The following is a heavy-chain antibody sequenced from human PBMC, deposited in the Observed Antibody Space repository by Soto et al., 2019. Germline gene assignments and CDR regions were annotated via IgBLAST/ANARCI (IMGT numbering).Heavy chain of an antibody. Sequence: GWSLRLSCAASGFSFSRFWMHWVRQAPGKGLVWVSRMNPEETTTNYADSVRGRFAISRDNARNTLYLQMNSLRAEDTAVYYCTRGGYEPFDYFGQGTLVTVSS. CDR3: TRGGYEPFDY. D-gene: IGHD3-3*01. V-gene: IGHV3-74*01. CDR2: MNPEETTT. J-gene: IGHJ4*02. CDR1: GFSFSRFW.